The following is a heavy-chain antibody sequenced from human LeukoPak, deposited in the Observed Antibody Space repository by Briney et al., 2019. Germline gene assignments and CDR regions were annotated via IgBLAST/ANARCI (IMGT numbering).Heavy chain of an antibody. CDR3: ARSPTLYDAFDI. J-gene: IGHJ3*02. V-gene: IGHV3-48*04. D-gene: IGHD2-15*01. CDR2: ISSTGGTI. CDR1: GLTFSTNS. Sequence: GGSLRLSCAASGLTFSTNSMNWVRQAPGKGLEWVSYISSTGGTIYYADSMKGRFTISRDNAKNSLYLQMNSLRAEDTAVYYCARSPTLYDAFDIWGQGTMVTVSS.